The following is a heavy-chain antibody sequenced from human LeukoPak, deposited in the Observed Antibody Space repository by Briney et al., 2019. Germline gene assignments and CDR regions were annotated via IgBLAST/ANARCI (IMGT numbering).Heavy chain of an antibody. Sequence: SETLSLTCTVSGGSISSFYWSWIRQPPGKGLEWIGYIYYSGSTNYNPSLKSRVTISVDASKNQFSLKLTSVTAADTAVYYCARRIAAAGPFDYWGQGTLVTVSS. J-gene: IGHJ4*02. V-gene: IGHV4-59*01. CDR3: ARRIAAAGPFDY. CDR1: GGSISSFY. D-gene: IGHD6-13*01. CDR2: IYYSGST.